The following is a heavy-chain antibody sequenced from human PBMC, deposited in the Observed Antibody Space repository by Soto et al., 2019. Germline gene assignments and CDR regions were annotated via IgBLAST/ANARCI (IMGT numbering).Heavy chain of an antibody. D-gene: IGHD6-19*01. CDR1: GYNFNGYY. CDR2: MNPNTGGA. J-gene: IGHJ4*02. CDR3: AKVISTIGSKQWLAQTKHQALDY. Sequence: QVNLVQSGAEVKKPGASVKVSCKASGYNFNGYYIHWVRQAPGQGLEWMGWMNPNTGGANYAQKFQGKVIMTTDTSISTASLELRSLTSDATAVYYCAKVISTIGSKQWLAQTKHQALDYWGQGTLVTVSS. V-gene: IGHV1-2*02.